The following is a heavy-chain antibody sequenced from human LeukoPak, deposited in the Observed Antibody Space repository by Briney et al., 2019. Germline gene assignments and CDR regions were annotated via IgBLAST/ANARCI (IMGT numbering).Heavy chain of an antibody. V-gene: IGHV3-30*04. Sequence: GRSLRLSCAAPGFTFSSYAMHWVRRAPGKGLEWVAVISYDGSNKYYADSVKGRFTISRDNSKNTLYLQMNSLRAEDTAVYYCARDGDILTGYPVYFDYWGQGTLVTVSS. D-gene: IGHD3-9*01. CDR1: GFTFSSYA. J-gene: IGHJ4*02. CDR2: ISYDGSNK. CDR3: ARDGDILTGYPVYFDY.